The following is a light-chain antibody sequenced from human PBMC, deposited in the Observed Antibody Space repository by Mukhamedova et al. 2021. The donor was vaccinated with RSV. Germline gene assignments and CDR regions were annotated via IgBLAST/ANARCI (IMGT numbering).Light chain of an antibody. CDR2: DVS. CDR1: SDVGGYNY. J-gene: IGLJ2*01. Sequence: SDVGGYNYVSWYQQHPGKAPKLMIYDVSNRPSGVSNRFSGSKSGNTASLTISGLQAEDEADYYCSSYTSSSTVVYGGGTKLTVL. CDR3: SSYTSSSTVV. V-gene: IGLV2-14*04.